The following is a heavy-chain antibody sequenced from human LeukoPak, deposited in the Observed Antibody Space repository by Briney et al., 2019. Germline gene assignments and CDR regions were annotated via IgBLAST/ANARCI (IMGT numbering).Heavy chain of an antibody. Sequence: SETLSLTCTVSGGSIRSSSYYWGRIRQPPGKGLEWIGSIYYSGSTDYKPSLRSRVTISVDTSKNQFSLKLSSVTAADTAVYYCARHAGSYYTYNFDYWGQGTLVTVSS. V-gene: IGHV4-39*01. D-gene: IGHD3-22*01. CDR1: GGSIRSSSYY. CDR2: IYYSGST. CDR3: ARHAGSYYTYNFDY. J-gene: IGHJ4*02.